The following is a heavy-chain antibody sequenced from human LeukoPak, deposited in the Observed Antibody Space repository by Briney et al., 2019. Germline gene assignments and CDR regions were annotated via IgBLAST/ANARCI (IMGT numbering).Heavy chain of an antibody. Sequence: SETLSLTCTVSGGSISSYYWSWIRQPPGKGLEWIGFIYDSGSTNYNPSLKSRVTISVDTSKNQFSLKLRSVTAADTAVYYCARAGRRVVVVTERYYYYMDVWGKGTTVTVSS. J-gene: IGHJ6*03. CDR3: ARAGRRVVVVTERYYYYMDV. V-gene: IGHV4-59*12. CDR1: GGSISSYY. D-gene: IGHD3-22*01. CDR2: IYDSGST.